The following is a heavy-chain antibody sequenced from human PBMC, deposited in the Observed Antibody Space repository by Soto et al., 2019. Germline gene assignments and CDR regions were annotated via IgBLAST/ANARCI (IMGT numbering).Heavy chain of an antibody. CDR1: GFTFSTHS. J-gene: IGHJ6*04. V-gene: IGHV3-48*01. D-gene: IGHD3-3*01. Sequence: EVQLVESGGGLVQPGGPIKLSCSAYGFTFSTHSMNWVRQAPGRGLEWVSYIHSSSSWEVYADSVRGRFTVSRDNAKNSLSLQMSSLRAEDTAVYYCVFDFWLVPTVWGKGTAVTVSS. CDR2: IHSSSSWE. CDR3: VFDFWLVPTV.